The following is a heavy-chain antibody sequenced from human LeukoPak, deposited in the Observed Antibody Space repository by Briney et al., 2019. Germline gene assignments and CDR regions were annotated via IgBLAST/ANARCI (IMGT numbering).Heavy chain of an antibody. J-gene: IGHJ3*02. CDR1: GYTFTGYY. V-gene: IGHV1-2*02. Sequence: ASVKVSCKASGYTFTGYYMQWVRQAPGQGLEWMGWINPNSGGTNYAQKFQGRVTMTRDTSISTAYMELSRLRSDDTAVYYCARDPSGTYCGGDCYFGAFDIWGQGTMVTVSS. CDR2: INPNSGGT. D-gene: IGHD2-21*02. CDR3: ARDPSGTYCGGDCYFGAFDI.